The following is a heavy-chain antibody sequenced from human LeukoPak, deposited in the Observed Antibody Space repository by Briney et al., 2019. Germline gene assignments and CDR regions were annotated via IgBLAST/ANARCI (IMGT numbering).Heavy chain of an antibody. CDR2: IYYSGST. CDR3: ERGGYNGYYFDY. V-gene: IGHV4-31*03. Sequence: PSETLSLTGTVSGGSISSGGYYWSWIRQHPGTGLEWIAYIYYSGSTYYNPSLKNRVTISVDTSKNQFSLKLSSVTAADTAVYYCERGGYNGYYFDYWGQGTLVTVSS. CDR1: GGSISSGGYY. J-gene: IGHJ4*02. D-gene: IGHD5-24*01.